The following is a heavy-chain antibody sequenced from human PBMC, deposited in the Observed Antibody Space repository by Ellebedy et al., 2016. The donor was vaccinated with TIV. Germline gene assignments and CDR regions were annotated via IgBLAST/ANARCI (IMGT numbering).Heavy chain of an antibody. V-gene: IGHV1-18*01. CDR1: GYTFTSFG. CDR2: ISTYNSNT. J-gene: IGHJ6*02. CDR3: ARGSRIDGMEV. Sequence: MPGGSLRLSCKAPGYTFTSFGISWVPQAPGQGLEWMGWISTYNSNTNYVKKCQGRVTMTTDTSTTTAYMELRSQTYDETAVYYCARGSRIDGMEVWGQGTTVTVSS. D-gene: IGHD6-13*01.